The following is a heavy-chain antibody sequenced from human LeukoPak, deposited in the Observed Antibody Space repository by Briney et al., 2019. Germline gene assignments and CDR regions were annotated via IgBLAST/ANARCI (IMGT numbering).Heavy chain of an antibody. D-gene: IGHD3-9*01. J-gene: IGHJ4*02. Sequence: GGSLRLSCAASGFTFSSYSMNWVRQAPGKGLEWVSYISSSSSTTYYADSVKGRFTISRDNAKNSLYLQMNSLRDEDTAVYYRARDQSGYPYYFDYWGQGTLVTVSS. CDR3: ARDQSGYPYYFDY. V-gene: IGHV3-48*02. CDR1: GFTFSSYS. CDR2: ISSSSSTT.